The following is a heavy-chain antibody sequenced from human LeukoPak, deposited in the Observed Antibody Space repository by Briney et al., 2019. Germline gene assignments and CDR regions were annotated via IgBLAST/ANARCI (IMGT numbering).Heavy chain of an antibody. Sequence: ASVKVSCKASGYTFTSYDINWVRQATGQGLEWMGWMNPNSGNTGYAQKFQGRVTITRNTSISTAYMELSSLRSEDTAVYYCARNLGYSSSRPISWFDPWGQGTLVTVSS. V-gene: IGHV1-8*03. D-gene: IGHD6-13*01. J-gene: IGHJ5*02. CDR3: ARNLGYSSSRPISWFDP. CDR1: GYTFTSYD. CDR2: MNPNSGNT.